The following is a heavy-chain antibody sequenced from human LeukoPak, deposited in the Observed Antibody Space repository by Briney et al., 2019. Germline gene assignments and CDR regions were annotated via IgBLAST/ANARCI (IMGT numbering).Heavy chain of an antibody. J-gene: IGHJ6*03. D-gene: IGHD5-18*01. CDR3: ARGSWIQLWLRYYYYMDV. Sequence: ASVKVSCKASGYTFTNYYMHWVRQAPGQGLEWMGIINPSGGSTTYAQKFQGRLTMTRDTSTNTVYMELSSLRSEDTAVYFCARGSWIQLWLRYYYYMDVWGKGTTVTISS. CDR2: INPSGGST. CDR1: GYTFTNYY. V-gene: IGHV1-46*01.